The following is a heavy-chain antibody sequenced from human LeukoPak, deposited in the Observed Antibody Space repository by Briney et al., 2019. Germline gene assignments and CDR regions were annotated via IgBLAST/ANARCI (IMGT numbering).Heavy chain of an antibody. CDR3: ARPAYSYPLAFGFFDY. J-gene: IGHJ4*02. CDR1: GGSSRSSSFY. D-gene: IGHD5-18*01. Sequence: SETLSLTCTVSGGSSRSSSFYWGWIRQPPGKGLEWIGSISFSGSTSYSPSLKSRITISVDTSKNEFSLKLGSVTAADTAVYYCARPAYSYPLAFGFFDYWGQGALVTVSS. CDR2: ISFSGST. V-gene: IGHV4-39*01.